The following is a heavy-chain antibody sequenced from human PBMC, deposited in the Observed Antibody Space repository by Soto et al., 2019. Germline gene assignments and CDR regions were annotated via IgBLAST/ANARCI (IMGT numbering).Heavy chain of an antibody. D-gene: IGHD5-18*01. V-gene: IGHV3-21*01. J-gene: IGHJ4*02. CDR3: ARDGRYSYGLIDY. CDR2: ISSSSSYI. Sequence: EVQLVESGGGLVKPGGSLRLSCAASGFTFSSYSMNWVRQAPGKGLEWVSSISSSSSYIYYADSVKGRFTISRDNAKNSLYLQMNSLRAEDTAVYYCARDGRYSYGLIDYWGQGTLVTVSS. CDR1: GFTFSSYS.